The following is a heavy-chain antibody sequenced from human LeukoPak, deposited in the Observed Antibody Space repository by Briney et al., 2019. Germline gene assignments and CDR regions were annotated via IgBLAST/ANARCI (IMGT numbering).Heavy chain of an antibody. CDR2: ISWNGGST. CDR1: GFTFDDYG. CDR3: ARAHCSSTSCPGDY. J-gene: IGHJ4*02. D-gene: IGHD2-2*01. Sequence: GGSLRLSCAASGFTFDDYGMTWVRQAPGKGLEWVSGISWNGGSTGYADSVKGRFTTSRDNAKNSLSLQMNSLRAEDTALYYCARAHCSSTSCPGDYWGQGTLVTVSS. V-gene: IGHV3-20*04.